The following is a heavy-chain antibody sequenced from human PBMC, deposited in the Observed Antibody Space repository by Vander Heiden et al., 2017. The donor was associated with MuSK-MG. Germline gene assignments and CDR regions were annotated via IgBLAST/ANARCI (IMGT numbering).Heavy chain of an antibody. CDR1: GLNSISPH. D-gene: IGHD3-10*01. Sequence: EEQLVASGGGMVQPGGSLRLSCAASGLNSISPHMHWVRQATGKGLEWVSAIGSAGETYYAASVKGRFSISRENAKNSLYLQMNSLRVADTAVYYCVRVGSSAYDYWGQGTLVTVSS. V-gene: IGHV3-13*01. J-gene: IGHJ4*02. CDR3: VRVGSSAYDY. CDR2: IGSAGET.